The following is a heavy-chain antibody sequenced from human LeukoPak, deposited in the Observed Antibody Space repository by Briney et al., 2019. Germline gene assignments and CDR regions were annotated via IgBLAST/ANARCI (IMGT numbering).Heavy chain of an antibody. Sequence: GGSLRLSCAASGFSFSNYGMHWVRQAPGKGLECVAVTSYDGSNKYNADSVKGRFTISGDNSKNTLFLQMNSLRSEDTAVYYCARAGMMAGSFDPWGQGTLVTVSS. CDR1: GFSFSNYG. CDR2: TSYDGSNK. CDR3: ARAGMMAGSFDP. J-gene: IGHJ5*02. V-gene: IGHV3-30*03. D-gene: IGHD3-16*01.